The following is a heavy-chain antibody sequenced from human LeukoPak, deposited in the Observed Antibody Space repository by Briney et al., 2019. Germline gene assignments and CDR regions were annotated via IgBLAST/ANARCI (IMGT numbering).Heavy chain of an antibody. V-gene: IGHV4-39*07. Sequence: PSETLSLTCTVSGGSISSSSYYWGWIRQPPGKGLEWIGSIYYSGSTYYNPSLKSRVTISVDTSKNQFSLKLSSVTAADTAVYYCARDRQLVDYYYYGMDVWGQGTTVTVSS. CDR3: ARDRQLVDYYYYGMDV. J-gene: IGHJ6*02. CDR1: GGSISSSSYY. D-gene: IGHD6-6*01. CDR2: IYYSGST.